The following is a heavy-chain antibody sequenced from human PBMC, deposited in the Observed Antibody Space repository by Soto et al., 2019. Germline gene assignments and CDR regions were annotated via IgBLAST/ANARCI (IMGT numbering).Heavy chain of an antibody. Sequence: ETLSLTCAVYGGSFSGYYWSWIRQPPGKGLEWIGEINHSGSTNYNPSLKSRVTISVDTSKNQFSLKLSSVTAADTAVYYCARGPYLRWPNYYYYGMDVWG. CDR3: ARGPYLRWPNYYYYGMDV. CDR1: GGSFSGYY. J-gene: IGHJ6*02. D-gene: IGHD4-17*01. V-gene: IGHV4-34*01. CDR2: INHSGST.